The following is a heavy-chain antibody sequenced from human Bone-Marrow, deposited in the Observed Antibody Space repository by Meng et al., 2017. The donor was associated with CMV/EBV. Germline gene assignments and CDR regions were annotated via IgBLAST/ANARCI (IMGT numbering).Heavy chain of an antibody. V-gene: IGHV3-21*01. D-gene: IGHD1-14*01. CDR3: ARDLSRTMDV. CDR2: ISSSSSYI. CDR1: GFTFDDYA. J-gene: IGHJ6*02. Sequence: GESLKISCAASGFTFDDYAMHWVRQAPGKGLEWVSSISSSSSYIYYADSVKGRFTISRDNAKNSLYLQMNSLRAEDTAVYYCARDLSRTMDVWGQGTTVTASS.